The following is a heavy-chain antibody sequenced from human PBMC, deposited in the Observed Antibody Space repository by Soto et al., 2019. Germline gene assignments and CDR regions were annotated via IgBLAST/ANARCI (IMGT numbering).Heavy chain of an antibody. CDR1: GASISRDDYY. CDR2: IYSSGNS. J-gene: IGHJ4*02. V-gene: IGHV4-31*03. Sequence: QVQLQESGPGLVKPSQTLSLTCSVSGASISRDDYYWSWIRQHPGKGLEWIAYIYSSGNSYYNPSLSSRVAILLDTSKTQFSLRLSSVTAADTGVYYCASALTGDYVGFDYWGQGTPATVSS. D-gene: IGHD3-9*01. CDR3: ASALTGDYVGFDY.